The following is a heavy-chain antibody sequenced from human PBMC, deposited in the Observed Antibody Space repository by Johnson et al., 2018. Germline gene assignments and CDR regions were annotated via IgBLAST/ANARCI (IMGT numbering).Heavy chain of an antibody. CDR1: GGTFSSYA. CDR3: ARATYYYDSSGEVEYFQH. J-gene: IGHJ1*01. CDR2: IIPIFGTA. V-gene: IGHV1-69*12. D-gene: IGHD3-22*01. Sequence: QVQLVQSGAEVKKPGSSVKVSCKASGGTFSSYAISWVRQAPGQGLEWMGGIIPIFGTANYAQKFQGRVTITADESTSTAYMELSSLRSEDTAVYYWARATYYYDSSGEVEYFQHWGQGTLVTVSS.